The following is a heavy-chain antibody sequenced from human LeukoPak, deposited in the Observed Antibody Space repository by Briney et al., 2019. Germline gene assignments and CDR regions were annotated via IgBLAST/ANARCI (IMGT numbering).Heavy chain of an antibody. D-gene: IGHD5-12*01. V-gene: IGHV4-59*12. CDR1: GGSFSGYY. CDR2: VDYSGST. J-gene: IGHJ4*02. Sequence: NSSETLSLTCAVYGGSFSGYYWSWIRQPPGKGLEWIGYVDYSGSTSYNPSLKRRVTISVDTSKNQFSLKVMYLTAADTAVYYCARGIRTGYGYWGQGTLVTVSS. CDR3: ARGIRTGYGY.